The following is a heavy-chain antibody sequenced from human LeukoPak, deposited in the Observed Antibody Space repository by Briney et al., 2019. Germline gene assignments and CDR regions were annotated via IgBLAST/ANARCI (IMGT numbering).Heavy chain of an antibody. CDR1: GGSFSGYY. J-gene: IGHJ3*02. D-gene: IGHD1-1*01. CDR3: AIQNIWNAFDI. V-gene: IGHV4-34*01. Sequence: SETLSLTCAIDGGSFSGYYWSWIRQPPGKGLEWIGEINHSGSTNYNPSLKSRVTISVDTSKNQFSLKLSSVTAADTAVYYCAIQNIWNAFDIWCQGTMVTVSS. CDR2: INHSGST.